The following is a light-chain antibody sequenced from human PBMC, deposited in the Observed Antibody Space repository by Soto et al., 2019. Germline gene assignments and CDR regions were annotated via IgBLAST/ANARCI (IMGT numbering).Light chain of an antibody. J-gene: IGLJ3*02. V-gene: IGLV2-14*01. CDR3: SSYTTSGTPV. CDR2: EVS. Sequence: QSALTQPASVSGSPGQSITISCTGTSSDVGGYNYLSWYQQHPGKALKVMIYEVSNRPSGVSNRFSGSKSGNTASLTISGLQAEDEADYFCSSYTTSGTPVFGGGTKLIVL. CDR1: SSDVGGYNY.